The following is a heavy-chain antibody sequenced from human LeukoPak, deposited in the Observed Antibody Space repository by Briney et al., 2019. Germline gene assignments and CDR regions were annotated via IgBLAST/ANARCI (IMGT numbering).Heavy chain of an antibody. CDR2: IYTSGST. CDR3: ARLDTMRSGNYNFYYYMDV. V-gene: IGHV4-61*02. J-gene: IGHJ6*03. CDR1: GGSISSGSYY. D-gene: IGHD3-10*01. Sequence: PSETLSLTCTVSGGSISSGSYYWSWIRQPAGKGLEWIGRIYTSGSTNYNPSLKSRVTISVDTSKNQFSLKLRSVTAADTAVYYCARLDTMRSGNYNFYYYMDVWGKGTTVTISS.